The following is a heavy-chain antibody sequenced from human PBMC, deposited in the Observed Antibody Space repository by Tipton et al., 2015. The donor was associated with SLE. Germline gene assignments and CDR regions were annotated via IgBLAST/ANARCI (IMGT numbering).Heavy chain of an antibody. CDR3: ARLYSSGWSDAFDI. V-gene: IGHV4-59*11. Sequence: TLSLTCTVSGGSIRGQYWSWIRQAPGKGLEWIGYISYSGSTNYNPSLKSRVTISVDTSKNQFSLKLSSVTAADTAVYYCARLYSSGWSDAFDIWGQGTMVTVSS. CDR1: GGSIRGQY. CDR2: ISYSGST. D-gene: IGHD6-19*01. J-gene: IGHJ3*02.